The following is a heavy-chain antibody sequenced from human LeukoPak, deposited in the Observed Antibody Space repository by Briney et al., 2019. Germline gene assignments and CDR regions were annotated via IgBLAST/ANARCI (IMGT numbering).Heavy chain of an antibody. V-gene: IGHV3-30*02. CDR2: LRYDASNK. CDR1: GFTFSSYG. D-gene: IGHD2-2*01. Sequence: GGSLRLSCAASGFTFSSYGMHWVRQAPGKGLDWVAFLRYDASNKYYADSVKGRFTISRDNSKNTLYLQMNSLRAEDTAVYYCAKSLGYCSSTSCPTTNYFDYWGQGTLVTVSS. CDR3: AKSLGYCSSTSCPTTNYFDY. J-gene: IGHJ4*02.